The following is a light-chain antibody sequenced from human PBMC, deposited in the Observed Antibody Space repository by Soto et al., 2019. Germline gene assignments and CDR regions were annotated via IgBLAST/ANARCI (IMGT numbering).Light chain of an antibody. V-gene: IGLV4-69*01. CDR3: PTWDTGARVV. CDR2: LSSDGSH. J-gene: IGLJ2*01. Sequence: QSVLTQSPSAAASLGASVKLTCTLSSGHSSYAIAWHQQQPEKGPRYLMKLSSDGSHSKGVGIPDRFSGSSSGAERYLTISSLHSEAESDYYCPTWDTGARVVFGGGTKLTVL. CDR1: SGHSSYA.